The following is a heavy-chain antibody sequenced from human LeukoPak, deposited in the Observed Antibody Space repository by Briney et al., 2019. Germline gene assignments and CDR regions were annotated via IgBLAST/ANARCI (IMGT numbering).Heavy chain of an antibody. V-gene: IGHV3-30*18. J-gene: IGHJ3*02. Sequence: GGSLRLSCAASGFTFSSYGMHWVRQAPGMGLEWVAVISYDGSNKYYADSVKGRFTISRDNSKNTLYLQMNSLRAEDTAVYYCAKDGIAVAGTAHQIDAFDIWGQGTMVTVSS. CDR2: ISYDGSNK. D-gene: IGHD6-19*01. CDR1: GFTFSSYG. CDR3: AKDGIAVAGTAHQIDAFDI.